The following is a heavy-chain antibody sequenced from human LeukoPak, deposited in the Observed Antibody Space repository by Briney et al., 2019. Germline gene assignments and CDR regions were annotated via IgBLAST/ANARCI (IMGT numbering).Heavy chain of an antibody. J-gene: IGHJ3*02. CDR3: ARLYLPYTSAWYGSAFDI. CDR2: LYPGDSDT. Sequence: GESLKISCKSSGYSFTSYWIAWVRQMPGKGLEWMGILYPGDSDTRYSPSFQGQVTISADRSITTAYLQWSSLKASDTAMYYCARLYLPYTSAWYGSAFDIRGQGTMVTVSS. D-gene: IGHD6-13*01. V-gene: IGHV5-51*01. CDR1: GYSFTSYW.